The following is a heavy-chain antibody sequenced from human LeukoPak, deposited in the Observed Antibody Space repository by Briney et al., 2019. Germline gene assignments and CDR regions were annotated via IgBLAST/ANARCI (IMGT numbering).Heavy chain of an antibody. CDR3: ARTDYYDR. V-gene: IGHV3-74*01. J-gene: IGHJ4*02. D-gene: IGHD3-22*01. CDR1: GFPFRSNW. CDR2: INGDWINT. Sequence: GGALRLSCAASGFPFRSNWMHWVRQAPGRGLVWVSGINGDWINTNYADSVKGRFTISRDNAKNTLYLQMNSLRGEDTAVYYCARTDYYDRWGQGTLVTVSS.